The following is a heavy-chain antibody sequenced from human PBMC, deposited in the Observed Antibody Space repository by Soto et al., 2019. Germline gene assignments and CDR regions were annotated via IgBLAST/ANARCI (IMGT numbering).Heavy chain of an antibody. CDR2: ISSDGSIT. CDR1: GFTFSSHW. CDR3: ARYIRTAGATYRPDY. Sequence: PGGSLRLSCAASGFTFSSHWMHWVRQTPGEGLVWVSRISSDGSITNYADSVKGRFTISRDNAKNTLYLQMNSLRAEDTAVYYCARYIRTAGATYRPDYWGQGALVTVSS. D-gene: IGHD3-16*02. V-gene: IGHV3-74*01. J-gene: IGHJ4*02.